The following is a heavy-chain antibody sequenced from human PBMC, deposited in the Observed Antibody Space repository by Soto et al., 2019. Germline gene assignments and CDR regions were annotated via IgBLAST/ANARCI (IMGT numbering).Heavy chain of an antibody. CDR3: AKDTYYFDSSGYYVFDS. D-gene: IGHD3-22*01. CDR1: GFTFSSYG. V-gene: IGHV3-30*18. Sequence: QVQLVESGGGVVQPGRSLRLSCAASGFTFSSYGIHWVRQAPGRGLEWVAGISYDGGNKHYADSVQGRFSISRDNSKNPLYPQMNSLRAEDTAVYYCAKDTYYFDSSGYYVFDSWGQGTLVTVSS. CDR2: ISYDGGNK. J-gene: IGHJ4*02.